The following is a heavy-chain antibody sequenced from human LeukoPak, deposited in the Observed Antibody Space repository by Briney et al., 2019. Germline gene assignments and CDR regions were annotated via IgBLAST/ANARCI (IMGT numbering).Heavy chain of an antibody. Sequence: ASVKVSCKVSGYTLTELSMHWVRQAPGKGLEWMGGFDPEDGETIYAQKFQGRVTMTADTSISTAYMELRSLRSDDTAVYYCAREGSIQVWSREFDPWGQGTLVTVSS. J-gene: IGHJ5*02. D-gene: IGHD5-18*01. CDR2: FDPEDGET. CDR1: GYTLTELS. CDR3: AREGSIQVWSREFDP. V-gene: IGHV1-24*01.